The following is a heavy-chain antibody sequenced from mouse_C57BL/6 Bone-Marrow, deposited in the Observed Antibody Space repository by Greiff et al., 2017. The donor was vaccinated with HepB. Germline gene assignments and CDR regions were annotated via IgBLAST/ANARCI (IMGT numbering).Heavy chain of an antibody. CDR1: GFTFSDYG. CDR3: ARRRLGFFDY. D-gene: IGHD2-13*01. CDR2: ISNLAYSI. V-gene: IGHV5-15*01. Sequence: EVQRVESGGGLVQPGGSLKLSCAASGFTFSDYGMAWVRQAPRKGPEWVAFISNLAYSIYYADTVTGRFTISRENAKNTLYLEMSSLRSEDTAMYYCARRRLGFFDYWGQGTTLTVSS. J-gene: IGHJ2*01.